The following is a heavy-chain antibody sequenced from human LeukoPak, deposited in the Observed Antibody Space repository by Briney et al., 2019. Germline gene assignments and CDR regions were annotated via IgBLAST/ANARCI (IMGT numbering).Heavy chain of an antibody. CDR1: GYTFTSYG. CDR3: ARHPSGYSYGYEGYYFDY. V-gene: IGHV1-18*01. CDR2: ISAYNGNT. D-gene: IGHD5-18*01. J-gene: IGHJ4*02. Sequence: ASVKVSCKASGYTFTSYGISWVRQAPGQGLEWMGWISAYNGNTNYAQKLQGRVTMTTDTSTSTAYMELRSLRSDDTAVYYCARHPSGYSYGYEGYYFDYWGQGTLVTVSS.